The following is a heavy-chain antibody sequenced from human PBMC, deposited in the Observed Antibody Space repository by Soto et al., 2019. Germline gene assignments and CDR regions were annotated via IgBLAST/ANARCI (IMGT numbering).Heavy chain of an antibody. J-gene: IGHJ4*02. CDR2: LYSAGTT. CDR1: GFTVSSNY. Sequence: GGSLRLSCAVSGFTVSSNYMSWVRQAPGKGLEWVSILYSAGTTYYADSARGRFSISRDNSKNTLYLQMNSLRVEDTAVYYCARGAGSPFTMDYWGRGTLVTVSS. V-gene: IGHV3-66*01. D-gene: IGHD1-26*01. CDR3: ARGAGSPFTMDY.